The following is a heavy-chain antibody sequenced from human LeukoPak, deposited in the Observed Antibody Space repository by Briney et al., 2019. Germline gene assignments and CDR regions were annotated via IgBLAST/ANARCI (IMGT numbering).Heavy chain of an antibody. D-gene: IGHD2-2*01. CDR1: GYTFTGYY. V-gene: IGHV1-2*02. CDR2: INPNSGGT. CDR3: ARDRRYCSSTSCYIDY. Sequence: ASVKVSCKAPGYTFTGYYMHWVRQAPGQGLEWMGWINPNSGGTNYAQKFQGRVTMTRDTSISTAYMELSRLRSDDTAVYYCARDRRYCSSTSCYIDYWGQGTLVTVSS. J-gene: IGHJ4*02.